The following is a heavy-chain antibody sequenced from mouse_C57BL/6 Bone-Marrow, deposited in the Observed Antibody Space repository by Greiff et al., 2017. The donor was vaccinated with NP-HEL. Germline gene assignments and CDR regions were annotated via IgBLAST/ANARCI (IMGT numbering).Heavy chain of an antibody. V-gene: IGHV1-84*01. Sequence: QVQLQQSGPELVKPGASVKLSCKASGYTFSDYYINWVMQRPGQGLVWFGWIYPGSGNTKYNEKFMGKATLTVDTSSSTAYMQHSSMTSEDAAVYCCARISGGYAMDYWGQGASVTVSS. D-gene: IGHD3-1*01. J-gene: IGHJ4*01. CDR3: ARISGGYAMDY. CDR1: GYTFSDYY. CDR2: IYPGSGNT.